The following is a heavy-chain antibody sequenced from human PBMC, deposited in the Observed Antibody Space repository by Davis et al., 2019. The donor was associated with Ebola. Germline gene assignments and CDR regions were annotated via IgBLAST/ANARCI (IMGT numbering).Heavy chain of an antibody. CDR3: ARVSIRYSSSWALFDY. D-gene: IGHD6-13*01. CDR2: IKQDGSEK. CDR1: GFTFSDYW. Sequence: GESLKISCAASGFTFSDYWMGWVRQAPGKGLEWVANIKQDGSEKYYVESVKGRFTISRDNSKNTLYLQMNSLRAEDTAVYYCARVSIRYSSSWALFDYWGQGTLVTVSS. V-gene: IGHV3-7*01. J-gene: IGHJ4*02.